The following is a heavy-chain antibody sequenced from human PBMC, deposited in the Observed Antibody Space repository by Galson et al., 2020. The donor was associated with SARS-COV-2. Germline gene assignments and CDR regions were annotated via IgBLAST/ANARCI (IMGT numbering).Heavy chain of an antibody. CDR1: GYTFTSYG. CDR2: ISAYNGNT. V-gene: IGHV1-18*04. D-gene: IGHD3-10*01. CDR3: ARDRAGSHTRGWFDP. Sequence: ASVKVSCKASGYTFTSYGISWVRQAPGQGLEWMGWISAYNGNTNYAQKLQGRVTMTTDTSTSTAYMELRSLRSDDTAVYYCARDRAGSHTRGWFDPWGQGTLVTVSS. J-gene: IGHJ5*02.